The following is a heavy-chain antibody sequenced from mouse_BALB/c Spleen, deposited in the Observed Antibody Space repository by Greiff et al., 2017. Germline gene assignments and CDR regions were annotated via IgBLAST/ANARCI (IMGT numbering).Heavy chain of an antibody. V-gene: IGHV5-12-2*01. CDR3: ARQREFAY. CDR2: ISNGGGST. Sequence: DVMLVESGGGLVQPGGSLKLSCAASGFTFSSYTMSWVRQTPEKRLEWVAYISNGGGSTYYPDTVKGRFTISRDNAKNTLYLQMSSLKSEDTAMYYCARQREFAYWGQGTLVTVSA. CDR1: GFTFSSYT. J-gene: IGHJ3*01.